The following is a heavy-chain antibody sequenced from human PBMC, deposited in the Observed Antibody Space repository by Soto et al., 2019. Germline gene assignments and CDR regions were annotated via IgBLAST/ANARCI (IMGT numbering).Heavy chain of an antibody. J-gene: IGHJ3*02. CDR3: AKTVRYCSGGSCSRPDAFDI. Sequence: EVQLLESGGGLVQPGGSLRLSCAASGFTFSSYAMSWVRQAPGKGLEWVSAISGSGGSTYYADSVKGRFTISRDNSKNTLYLQLNSLRAEDTAVYYCAKTVRYCSGGSCSRPDAFDIWGQGTMVTVSS. V-gene: IGHV3-23*01. D-gene: IGHD2-15*01. CDR1: GFTFSSYA. CDR2: ISGSGGST.